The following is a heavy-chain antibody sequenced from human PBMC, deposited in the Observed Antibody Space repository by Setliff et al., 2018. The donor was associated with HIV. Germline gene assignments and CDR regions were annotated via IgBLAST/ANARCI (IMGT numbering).Heavy chain of an antibody. CDR2: ISAYNGNT. Sequence: ASVKVSCKASGYTFTSYGISWVRQAPGQGLEWMGWISAYNGNTNYAQKLQGRVTMTTDTSTSTAYMELRSLRSDDTAVYYCAKDGEYYDSSGFSYWGQGTLVTVSS. J-gene: IGHJ4*02. V-gene: IGHV1-18*01. D-gene: IGHD3-22*01. CDR1: GYTFTSYG. CDR3: AKDGEYYDSSGFSY.